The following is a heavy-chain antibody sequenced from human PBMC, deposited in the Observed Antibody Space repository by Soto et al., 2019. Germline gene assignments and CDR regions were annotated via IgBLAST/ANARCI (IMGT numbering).Heavy chain of an antibody. CDR2: IYYSGST. D-gene: IGHD5-12*01. V-gene: IGHV4-59*01. J-gene: IGHJ4*02. CDR3: ARGLGWLQPL. CDR1: GGSISSYY. Sequence: SETLSLTCTVSGGSISSYYWSWIRQPPGKGLEWIGYIYYSGSTNYNPSLKSRFTISRDNAKNSVYLQMNSLRVEDTAVYYCARGLGWLQPLGGQGTLVTVSS.